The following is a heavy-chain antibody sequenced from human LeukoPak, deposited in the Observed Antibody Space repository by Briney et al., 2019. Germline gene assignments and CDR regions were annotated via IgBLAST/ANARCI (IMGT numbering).Heavy chain of an antibody. D-gene: IGHD1-7*01. J-gene: IGHJ4*02. CDR2: IKQNGGRK. Sequence: GGSLRLSCAASGFTFPDYWRTWAAQAPGKGLEGGPNIKQNGGRKYYVESVKGRFTISRDNAKNLVYLQMNRLRGEGTAVYYCARGWNYAFRFDNWGQGTLVTVST. V-gene: IGHV3-7*01. CDR1: GFTFPDYW. CDR3: ARGWNYAFRFDN.